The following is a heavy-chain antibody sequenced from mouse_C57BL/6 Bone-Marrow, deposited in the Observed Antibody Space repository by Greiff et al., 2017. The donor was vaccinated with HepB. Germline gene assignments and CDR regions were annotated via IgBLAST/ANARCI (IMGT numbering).Heavy chain of an antibody. CDR2: INPYNGGT. D-gene: IGHD1-1*01. CDR3: AKLRGSAMDY. CDR1: GYTFTDYY. Sequence: EVQLQQSGPVLVKPGASVKMSCKASGYTFTDYYMNWVKQSHGKSLEWIGVINPYNGGTSYNQKFKGKATLTVDKSSSTAYMELNSLTSEDSAVYYCAKLRGSAMDYWGQGTSVTVSS. J-gene: IGHJ4*01. V-gene: IGHV1-19*01.